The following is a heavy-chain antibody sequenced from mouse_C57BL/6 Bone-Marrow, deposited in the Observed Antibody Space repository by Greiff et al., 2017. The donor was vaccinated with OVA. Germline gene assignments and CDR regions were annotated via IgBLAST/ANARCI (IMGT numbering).Heavy chain of an antibody. CDR3: ARAERLRDYFDY. D-gene: IGHD2-2*01. V-gene: IGHV1-76*01. CDR2: IYTGSGNI. CDR1: GYTFTDYY. J-gene: IGHJ2*01. Sequence: VKLVESGAELVRPGASVKLSCKASGYTFTDYYISWVKQRPGQGLEWIARIYTGSGNIYYNEKFKGKATLTAEKSSSPAYMQLSSLTSDDSAVYFRARAERLRDYFDYWGQGTTLTVSS.